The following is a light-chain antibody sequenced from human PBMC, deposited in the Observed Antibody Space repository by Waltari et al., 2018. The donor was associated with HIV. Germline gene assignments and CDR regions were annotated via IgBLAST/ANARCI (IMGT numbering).Light chain of an antibody. CDR2: SAS. CDR3: QQSHEPPLT. Sequence: DIQVTQSPSSLSANIGDTVIITCRASQHIKTDLNWYHHKPGTSPRLLIYSASGLQSGVPPRFTGSGSGTEFNFTISGLQSEDSATYYCQQSHEPPLTFAGGTKVEIK. V-gene: IGKV1-39*01. CDR1: QHIKTD. J-gene: IGKJ4*01.